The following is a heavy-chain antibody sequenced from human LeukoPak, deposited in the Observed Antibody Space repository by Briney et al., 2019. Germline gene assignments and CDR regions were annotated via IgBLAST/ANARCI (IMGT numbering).Heavy chain of an antibody. Sequence: GASVKVSCKASGYTFTSYGISWVRQAPGQGLEWMGWISAYNGNTNYAQKLQGRVTMTTDTSTSTAYMELRSLRSDDTAVYYCARDGPYQLPSQDGFDIWGQGTMVTVSS. CDR2: ISAYNGNT. CDR3: ARDGPYQLPSQDGFDI. V-gene: IGHV1-18*01. D-gene: IGHD2-2*01. CDR1: GYTFTSYG. J-gene: IGHJ3*02.